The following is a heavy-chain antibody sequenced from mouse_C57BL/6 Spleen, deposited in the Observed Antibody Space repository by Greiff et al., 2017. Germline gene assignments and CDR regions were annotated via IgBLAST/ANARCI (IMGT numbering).Heavy chain of an antibody. V-gene: IGHV1-64*01. Sequence: QVQLKQPGAELVKPGASVKLSCKASGYTFTSYWMHWVKQRPGQGLEWIGMIHPNSGSTNYNEKFKSKATLTVDKSSSTAYMQLSSLTSEDSAVYYCARRAQFYAMDYWGQGTSVTVSS. CDR2: IHPNSGST. J-gene: IGHJ4*01. CDR3: ARRAQFYAMDY. D-gene: IGHD3-1*01. CDR1: GYTFTSYW.